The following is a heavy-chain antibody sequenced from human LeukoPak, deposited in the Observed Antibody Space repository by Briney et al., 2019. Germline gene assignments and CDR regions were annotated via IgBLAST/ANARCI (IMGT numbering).Heavy chain of an antibody. D-gene: IGHD4-11*01. V-gene: IGHV1-2*02. CDR2: XXPNSGGT. J-gene: IGHJ5*02. Sequence: GLXWXXXXXPNSGGTNYAQKFQGRVTMTRDTSISTAYMELSRLRSDDTAVYYCARNRRGYSNYNWFDPWGQGTLVTVSS. CDR3: ARNRRGYSNYNWFDP.